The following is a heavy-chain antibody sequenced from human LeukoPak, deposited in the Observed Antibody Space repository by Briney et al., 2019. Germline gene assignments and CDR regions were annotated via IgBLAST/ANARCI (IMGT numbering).Heavy chain of an antibody. V-gene: IGHV3-74*01. Sequence: GGSLRLSCAASGFTFSSYWMHWVRQAPRKGLVWVSRINSDGSSTSYADSMKGRFTISRDNAKNTLYLQMNSLRAEDTAVYYCARVLHLRTTRGYFDYWGQGTLVTVSS. J-gene: IGHJ4*02. CDR2: INSDGSST. CDR3: ARVLHLRTTRGYFDY. CDR1: GFTFSSYW. D-gene: IGHD4-17*01.